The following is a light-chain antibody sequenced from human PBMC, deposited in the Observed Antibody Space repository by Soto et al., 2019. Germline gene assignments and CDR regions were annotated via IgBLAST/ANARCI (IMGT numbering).Light chain of an antibody. J-gene: IGKJ4*01. CDR3: QQYYRSPIT. CDR2: GAS. Sequence: EIVLTQSPGTLSLSPGERATLSCRASQSVSSTYLIWYQQKPGQAPRLLIYGASSRATGVPDRFSGGGSGTDFTLTISRLEPEDFAVYYCQQYYRSPITFGGGTKVEIK. V-gene: IGKV3-20*01. CDR1: QSVSSTY.